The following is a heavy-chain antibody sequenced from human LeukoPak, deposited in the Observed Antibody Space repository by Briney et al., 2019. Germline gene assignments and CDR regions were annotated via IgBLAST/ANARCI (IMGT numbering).Heavy chain of an antibody. Sequence: PGGSLRLSCGASGFTFRSYEVNWVRLAPGKGLEWVSYVSSSGSTIYYADSVKGRFTISRDNAKNSLYLQMNSLRVEDTVVYYCARGYGLGIWGQGTMVTVSS. J-gene: IGHJ3*02. CDR2: VSSSGSTI. CDR3: ARGYGLGI. CDR1: GFTFRSYE. V-gene: IGHV3-48*03.